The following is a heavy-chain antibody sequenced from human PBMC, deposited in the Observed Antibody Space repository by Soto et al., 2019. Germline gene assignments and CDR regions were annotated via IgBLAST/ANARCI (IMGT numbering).Heavy chain of an antibody. CDR1: GGSVSSGGYY. V-gene: IGHV4-31*03. J-gene: IGHJ5*02. CDR3: ARGRSAGYYKRNWFDP. D-gene: IGHD3-9*01. Sequence: QVQLQESGPGLVKPSQTLSLTCTVSGGSVSSGGYYWSWFRQHPGKGLEWIGYIFPGGNSYYNVSLEGRATISGDRSKNQFSLRLDSVTAADTAVYFCARGRSAGYYKRNWFDPWGQGTLVTVSS. CDR2: IFPGGNS.